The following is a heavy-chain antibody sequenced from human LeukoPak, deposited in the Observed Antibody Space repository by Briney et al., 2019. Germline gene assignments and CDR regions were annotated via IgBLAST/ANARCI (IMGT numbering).Heavy chain of an antibody. J-gene: IGHJ6*03. Sequence: GASVNVSCKASGYTFTGYYMQWVRQAPGQGLHWMGWINPNRGGTNYAQKFQCRVTMTRDTSISTAYMELSRLRSDDTAVYYCARGPAAAGKFYYYYYMDVWGKGTTVTIPS. CDR1: GYTFTGYY. V-gene: IGHV1-2*02. CDR3: ARGPAAAGKFYYYYYMDV. D-gene: IGHD6-13*01. CDR2: INPNRGGT.